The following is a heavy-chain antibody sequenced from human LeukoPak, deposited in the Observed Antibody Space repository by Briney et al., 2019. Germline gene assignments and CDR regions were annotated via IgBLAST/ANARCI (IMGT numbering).Heavy chain of an antibody. D-gene: IGHD1-26*01. CDR2: IKQDGSEK. CDR1: GFTFSSYW. Sequence: GGSLRLSCAASGFTFSSYWMSWVRQAPGKGLEWVANIKQDGSEKYCVDSVKGRFTISRDNAKNSLYLQMNSLRAEDTAVYYCARDRRSQWELPGGVDYWGQGTLVTVSS. CDR3: ARDRRSQWELPGGVDY. J-gene: IGHJ4*02. V-gene: IGHV3-7*01.